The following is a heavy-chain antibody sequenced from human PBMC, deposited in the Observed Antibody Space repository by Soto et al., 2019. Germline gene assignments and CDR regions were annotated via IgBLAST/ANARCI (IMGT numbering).Heavy chain of an antibody. Sequence: PSQTLSLTCAISGDSVSSNSAAWNWIRQSPSRGLEWLGRTYYRSKWYNDYAVSVKSRITINPDTSKNQFSLQLNSVTPEDTAVYYCARTYSSSWYARGSQIGVYYYYYGMDVWGQGTTVTVSS. D-gene: IGHD6-13*01. J-gene: IGHJ6*02. CDR1: GDSVSSNSAA. V-gene: IGHV6-1*01. CDR3: ARTYSSSWYARGSQIGVYYYYYGMDV. CDR2: TYYRSKWYN.